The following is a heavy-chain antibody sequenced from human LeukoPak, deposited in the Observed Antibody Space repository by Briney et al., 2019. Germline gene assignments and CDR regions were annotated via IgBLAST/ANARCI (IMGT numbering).Heavy chain of an antibody. CDR2: IYHIGST. V-gene: IGHV4-38-2*02. Sequence: SETLSLTCTVSGYSISSGYYWGWIRQPPGKGLEWIGSIYHIGSTYYNPSLKSRVTISVDTSKNQFSLKLSSVTAADTAVYYCARWFGGDGDWGQGTLVTVSS. J-gene: IGHJ4*02. CDR1: GYSISSGYY. CDR3: ARWFGGDGD. D-gene: IGHD3-10*01.